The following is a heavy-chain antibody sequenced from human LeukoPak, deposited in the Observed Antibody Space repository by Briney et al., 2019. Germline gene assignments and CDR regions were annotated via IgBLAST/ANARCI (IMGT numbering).Heavy chain of an antibody. CDR1: GGTFSSYA. CDR3: AIELLGLLGYFDL. D-gene: IGHD4-23*01. Sequence: ASVKVSCKASGGTFSSYAISWVRQAPGQGLERMGGIIPIFGTANYAQKFQGRVTITADESTSTAYMELSSLRSEDTAVYYCAIELLGLLGYFDLWGRGTLVTVSS. V-gene: IGHV1-69*13. CDR2: IIPIFGTA. J-gene: IGHJ2*01.